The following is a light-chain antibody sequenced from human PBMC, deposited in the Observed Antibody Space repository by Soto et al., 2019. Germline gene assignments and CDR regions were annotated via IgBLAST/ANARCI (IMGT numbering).Light chain of an antibody. Sequence: DIQMTQSPSTLSASVGDRVTITCRASQSISSWLAWYQQKPGKAPKLLIYKASSLESGVPSRFSGSGSGTEFTLTISRLQPDDFATYYCQQYNSYESTFGQGTKVEIK. J-gene: IGKJ1*01. CDR3: QQYNSYEST. CDR2: KAS. CDR1: QSISSW. V-gene: IGKV1-5*03.